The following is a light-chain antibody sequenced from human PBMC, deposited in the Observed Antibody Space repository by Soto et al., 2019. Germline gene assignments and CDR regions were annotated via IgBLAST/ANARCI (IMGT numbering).Light chain of an antibody. CDR1: QSVSSY. CDR3: QQRSNWPRVT. CDR2: GAS. Sequence: EIVLTQSPATLSLSPLERVAQXSRTSQSVSSYLAWYQQKPGQAPRLVIYGASTRATDMPGTFSGSGSGTEFTLTISSLQPEDFAVYYCQQRSNWPRVTFGQGTRLEIK. V-gene: IGKV3-11*01. J-gene: IGKJ5*01.